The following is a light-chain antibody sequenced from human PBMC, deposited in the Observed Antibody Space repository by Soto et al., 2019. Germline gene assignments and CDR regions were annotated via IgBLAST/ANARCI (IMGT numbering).Light chain of an antibody. CDR2: EGS. J-gene: IGLJ2*01. CDR3: CSYAGSRTVV. Sequence: QSVLTQPASMSGSPGQSITISCTGTSSDVGSYNLVSWYQQFPDKAPRLIIYEGSKRPSGISHRFSGSKSDNTASLTISGLRAEDEAHYHCCSYAGSRTVVFGGGTKLTVL. V-gene: IGLV2-23*01. CDR1: SSDVGSYNL.